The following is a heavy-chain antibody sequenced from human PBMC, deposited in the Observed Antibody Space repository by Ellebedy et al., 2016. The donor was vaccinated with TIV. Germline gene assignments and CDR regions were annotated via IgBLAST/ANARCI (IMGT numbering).Heavy chain of an antibody. CDR1: GYNLPTYW. V-gene: IGHV5-51*01. CDR2: IYPGDSDT. D-gene: IGHD3/OR15-3a*01. Sequence: GESLKTSCKGSGYNLPTYWIGRVRQMPGKGPEWTGIIYPGDSDTRYSPSFQGQVTISADKSVTTAYLQWSSLKASDTAMYYCARLILDNWFDPWGQGTLVTVSS. CDR3: ARLILDNWFDP. J-gene: IGHJ5*02.